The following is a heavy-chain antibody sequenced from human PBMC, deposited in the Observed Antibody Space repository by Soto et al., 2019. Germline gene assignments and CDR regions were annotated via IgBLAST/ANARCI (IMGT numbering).Heavy chain of an antibody. D-gene: IGHD6-19*01. Sequence: QVQLVQSGAEEKKPGASVKVSCKASGYTFTGYAMRWVRQAPGQRLEWMGWINAGNGNTKYSLKFQGRVTITRDTSASTAYMELSSLRSEDTAVYYCARAVAVPADFDYWGQGTLVTVSS. J-gene: IGHJ4*02. V-gene: IGHV1-3*05. CDR1: GYTFTGYA. CDR2: INAGNGNT. CDR3: ARAVAVPADFDY.